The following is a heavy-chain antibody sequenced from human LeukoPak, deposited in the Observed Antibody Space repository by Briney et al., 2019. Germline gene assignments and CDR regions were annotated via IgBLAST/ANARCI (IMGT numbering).Heavy chain of an antibody. CDR1: GYTFTAYY. CDR3: ASIAARRDLRPPVP. J-gene: IGHJ5*02. D-gene: IGHD6-6*01. V-gene: IGHV1-2*02. CDR2: INPNSGTS. Sequence: ASVKVSCKATGYTFTAYYMQLVRQAPGQGLEWIGWINPNSGTSNCVQKFQGRVTMTRDTSISTAYMELNRLRSDATAIYYCASIAARRDLRPPVPWGQGTLVTVSS.